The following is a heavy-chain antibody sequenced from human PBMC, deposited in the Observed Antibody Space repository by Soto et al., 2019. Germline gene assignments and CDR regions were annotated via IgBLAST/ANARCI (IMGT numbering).Heavy chain of an antibody. V-gene: IGHV1-58*01. CDR3: AASSPTVTTGYYYYYGMDV. D-gene: IGHD4-4*01. CDR2: IVVGSGNT. Sequence: SVKVSCKASGFTFTSSAVQWVRQARGQRLEWIGWIVVGSGNTNYAQKFQERVTITRDMSTSTACMELSSLRSEDTAVYYCAASSPTVTTGYYYYYGMDVWGQGTTVTVSS. J-gene: IGHJ6*02. CDR1: GFTFTSSA.